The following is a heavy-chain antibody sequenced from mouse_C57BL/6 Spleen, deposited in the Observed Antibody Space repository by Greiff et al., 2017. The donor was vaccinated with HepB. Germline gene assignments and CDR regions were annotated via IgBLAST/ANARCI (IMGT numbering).Heavy chain of an antibody. CDR2: IDPSDSYT. D-gene: IGHD1-1*01. V-gene: IGHV1-69*01. Sequence: VQLQQSGAELVMPGASVKLSCKASGYTFTSYWMHWVKQRPGQGLEWIGEIDPSDSYTNYNQKFKGKSTLTVDKSSSTAYMQLSSLTSEDSAVYYCAIYGSSSFAYGGQGTLVTVSA. J-gene: IGHJ3*01. CDR3: AIYGSSSFAY. CDR1: GYTFTSYW.